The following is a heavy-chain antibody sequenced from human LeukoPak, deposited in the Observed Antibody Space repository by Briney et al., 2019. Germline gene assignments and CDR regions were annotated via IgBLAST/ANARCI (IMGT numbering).Heavy chain of an antibody. J-gene: IGHJ3*02. CDR3: ARVQGHPPNGLDI. CDR1: GFTFDDYA. V-gene: IGHV3-9*01. D-gene: IGHD2-8*01. Sequence: PGGSLRLSCAASGFTFDDYAMHRVRQAPGKGLEWVSGISWNSGSIGYADSVKGRFTISRDNAKNTLYLQMNSLRAEDTAVYYCARVQGHPPNGLDIWGQGTMVTVSS. CDR2: ISWNSGSI.